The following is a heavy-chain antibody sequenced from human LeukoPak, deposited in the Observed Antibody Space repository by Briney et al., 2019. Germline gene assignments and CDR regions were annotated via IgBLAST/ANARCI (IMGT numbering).Heavy chain of an antibody. CDR3: TTHGGDYPTY. J-gene: IGHJ4*02. V-gene: IGHV3-15*01. CDR1: GLTFNDAW. D-gene: IGHD4-17*01. CDR2: IKSKTDGGTT. Sequence: GGSLRLSCAASGLTFNDAWMTWVRQAPGKGLEWVGRIKSKTDGGTTDYAAPVKARFTVSRDDSKNTLFLQMNSLKTEDTAVYFCTTHGGDYPTYWGQGTLVTVSS.